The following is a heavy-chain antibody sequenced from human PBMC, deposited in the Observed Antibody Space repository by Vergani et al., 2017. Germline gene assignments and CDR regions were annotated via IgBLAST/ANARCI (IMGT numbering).Heavy chain of an antibody. Sequence: QMQLVQSGPEVKKPGTSVKVSCKASGFTFTSSAMQWVRQARGQRLEWIGWIVVGSGNTNYAQKFQERVTITRDNSTSPAYMELSSLRSEDSAVYYCAAGFLGPDLYGSDPGWDYYGMDVWGQGTTVTVSS. CDR2: IVVGSGNT. V-gene: IGHV1-58*02. D-gene: IGHD3-10*01. CDR3: AAGFLGPDLYGSDPGWDYYGMDV. CDR1: GFTFTSSA. J-gene: IGHJ6*02.